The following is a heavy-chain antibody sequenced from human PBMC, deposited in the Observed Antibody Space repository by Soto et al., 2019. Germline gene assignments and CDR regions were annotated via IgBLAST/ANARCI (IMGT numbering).Heavy chain of an antibody. D-gene: IGHD4-4*01. CDR3: ARDPMTTWDFDY. V-gene: IGHV3-48*03. CDR2: ISTSGSTI. Sequence: GGSLRLSCAASGFTFKNFEMNWVRQAPGRGLEWVSYISTSGSTIYYADSVKGRFTISRDNSKNTLYLQMNSLRAEDTAVYYCARDPMTTWDFDYWGQGTLVTVSS. CDR1: GFTFKNFE. J-gene: IGHJ4*02.